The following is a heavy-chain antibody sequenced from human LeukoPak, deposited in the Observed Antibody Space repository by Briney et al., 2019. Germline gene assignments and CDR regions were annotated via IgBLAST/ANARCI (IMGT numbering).Heavy chain of an antibody. J-gene: IGHJ4*02. D-gene: IGHD6-13*01. V-gene: IGHV1-2*02. CDR1: GYTFTDYY. Sequence: ASVKVSCKASGYTFTDYYMHWVRQAPGQGLEWMGWSNPNSGGTNYAQKFQGRLTMTRDTSISTAYMELSRLRSDDTAVFYCAREEVIAAAGPTLDYWGQGALVTVSS. CDR2: SNPNSGGT. CDR3: AREEVIAAAGPTLDY.